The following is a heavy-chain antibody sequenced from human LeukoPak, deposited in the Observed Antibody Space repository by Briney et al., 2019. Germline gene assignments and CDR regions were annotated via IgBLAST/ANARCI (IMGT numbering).Heavy chain of an antibody. CDR2: IKSKTDGGTT. Sequence: PGGSLRLSCAASGFTFSNTWMSWVRQAPGKGLEWVGRIKSKTDGGTTDYAAPVKARFTISREDSKNTLYLQMNSLKTEDTAVYYCTTGLGAADTNWGLGTLVTVSS. J-gene: IGHJ4*02. CDR3: TTGLGAADTN. D-gene: IGHD3-16*01. V-gene: IGHV3-15*01. CDR1: GFTFSNTW.